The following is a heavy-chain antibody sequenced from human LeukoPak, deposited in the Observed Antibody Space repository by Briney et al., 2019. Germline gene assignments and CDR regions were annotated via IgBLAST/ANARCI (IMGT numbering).Heavy chain of an antibody. V-gene: IGHV3-48*01. CDR3: TRQPERSSGLYSDAFDI. CDR2: ISSSSSTI. D-gene: IGHD6-19*01. Sequence: GGSLRLSCAASGFTFSSYSMNWVRQAPGKGLEWVSYISSSSSTIYYADSAKGRFTISRDNAKNSLYLQMNSLRAEDTAVYYCTRQPERSSGLYSDAFDIWGQGTMVTVSS. CDR1: GFTFSSYS. J-gene: IGHJ3*02.